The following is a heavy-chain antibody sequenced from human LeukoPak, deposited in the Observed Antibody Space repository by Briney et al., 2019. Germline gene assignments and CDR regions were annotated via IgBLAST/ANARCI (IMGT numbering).Heavy chain of an antibody. V-gene: IGHV3-48*01. Sequence: GGSLRLSCAAPGFTFSSYSMNWVRQAPGKGLEWVSYISSSSSIIYYADSVRGRFTISRDNAKNSLYLQMNSLRAEDTAVYYCARDRYSSGWWGPYYYYYYMDVWGKGTTVTVSS. CDR2: ISSSSSII. CDR1: GFTFSSYS. J-gene: IGHJ6*03. CDR3: ARDRYSSGWWGPYYYYYYMDV. D-gene: IGHD6-19*01.